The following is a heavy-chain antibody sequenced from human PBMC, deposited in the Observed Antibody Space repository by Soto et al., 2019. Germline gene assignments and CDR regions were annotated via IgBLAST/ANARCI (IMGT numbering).Heavy chain of an antibody. CDR1: GYTFTSYA. J-gene: IGHJ4*02. CDR2: INAGNGNT. CDR3: TRSAMVRGVSSIDY. V-gene: IGHV1-3*01. Sequence: VKVSCKASGYTFTSYAMHWVRQAPGQRLEWMGWINAGNGNTKYSQKFQGRVTITRDTSASTAYMELSSLRSEDTAVYYCTRSAMVRGVSSIDYWGQGTLVTVSS. D-gene: IGHD3-10*01.